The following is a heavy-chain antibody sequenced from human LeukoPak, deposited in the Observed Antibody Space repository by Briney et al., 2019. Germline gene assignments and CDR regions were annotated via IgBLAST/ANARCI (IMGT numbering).Heavy chain of an antibody. D-gene: IGHD3-10*01. V-gene: IGHV3-30-3*01. CDR1: GFTFSSYA. J-gene: IGHJ4*02. Sequence: GGSLRLSCAASGFTFSSYAMHWVRQAPGKGLEWVAVISYDGSNKYYADSVKGRFTISRDNSKNTLYLQMNSLRAKDTAVYYCARDLGYGSGSYDYWGQGTLVTVSS. CDR3: ARDLGYGSGSYDY. CDR2: ISYDGSNK.